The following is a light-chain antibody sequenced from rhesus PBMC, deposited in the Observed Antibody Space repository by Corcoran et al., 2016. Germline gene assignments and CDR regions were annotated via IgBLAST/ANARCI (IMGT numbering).Light chain of an antibody. CDR2: AAS. V-gene: IGKV1-28*03. Sequence: DIQMTQSPSSLSASVGDTVTITCRASQGISSYLNWFQQKPGKAPKLLIYAASSLQSGFPSRFSGSGSGTDFTLTISSLQPEDFAAYYCQQHNSHPLTFGGGTKVELK. CDR1: QGISSY. CDR3: QQHNSHPLT. J-gene: IGKJ4*01.